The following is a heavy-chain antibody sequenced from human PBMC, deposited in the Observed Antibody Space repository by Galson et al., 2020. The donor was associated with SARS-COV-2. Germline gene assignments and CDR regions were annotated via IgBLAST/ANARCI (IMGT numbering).Heavy chain of an antibody. J-gene: IGHJ4*02. Sequence: GGSMRLSCKASGYTFTGYYMPWVRQAPGQGLEWMGWINTNSGGPNYAQKFQGWVTMTRDTSISTAYMELSRLRSDDTAVYYCARDGGSSWPNPLYYFDYWGQGTLVTVSS. CDR2: INTNSGGP. CDR1: GYTFTGYY. D-gene: IGHD6-13*01. V-gene: IGHV1-2*04. CDR3: ARDGGSSWPNPLYYFDY.